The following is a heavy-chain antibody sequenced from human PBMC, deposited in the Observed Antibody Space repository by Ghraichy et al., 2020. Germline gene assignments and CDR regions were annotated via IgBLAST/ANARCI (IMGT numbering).Heavy chain of an antibody. J-gene: IGHJ4*02. CDR2: IYHSGST. V-gene: IGHV4-4*02. CDR1: GGSISSSNW. CDR3: ARALAGGSDY. Sequence: ESLNISCAVSGGSISSSNWWSWVRQPPGKGLEWIGEIYHSGSTNYNPSLKSRVTISVDKSKNQFSLKLSSVTAADTAVYYCARALAGGSDYWGQGTLVTVSS. D-gene: IGHD3-16*01.